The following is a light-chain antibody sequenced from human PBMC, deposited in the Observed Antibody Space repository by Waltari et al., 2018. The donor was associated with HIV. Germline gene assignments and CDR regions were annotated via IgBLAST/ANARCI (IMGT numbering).Light chain of an antibody. CDR3: CSYADTYFVL. CDR2: DLN. CDR1: SSDVGGYNS. Sequence: QSALTQPRSVSGSPGQSVTISCTGTSSDVGGYNSVSWYQHHPNKGPKLLIYDLNKRPSGVPDRFSGSKSGNTASLTISGLQAEDEADYYCCSYADTYFVLFGGRTKLTVL. J-gene: IGLJ2*01. V-gene: IGLV2-11*01.